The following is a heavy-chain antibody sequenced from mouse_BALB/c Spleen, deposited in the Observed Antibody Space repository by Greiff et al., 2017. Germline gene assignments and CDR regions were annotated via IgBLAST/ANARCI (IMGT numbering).Heavy chain of an antibody. V-gene: IGHV3-8*02. J-gene: IGHJ2*01. CDR3: ARRRAMITYYFDY. D-gene: IGHD2-4*01. CDR1: GDSITSGY. CDR2: ISYSGST. Sequence: EVQLVESGPSLVKPSQTLSLTCSVTGDSITSGYWNWIRKFPGNKLEYMGYISYSGSTYYNPSLKSRISITRDTSKNQYYLQLNSVTTEDTATYYCARRRAMITYYFDYWGQGTTLTVSS.